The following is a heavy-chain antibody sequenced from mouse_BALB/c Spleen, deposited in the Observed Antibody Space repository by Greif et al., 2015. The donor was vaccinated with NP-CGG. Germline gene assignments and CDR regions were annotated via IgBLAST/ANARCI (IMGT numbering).Heavy chain of an antibody. CDR1: GYTFTSYW. CDR3: ARRNYDYAMDY. Sequence: QVQLKESGAELAKPGASVKMSCKASGYTFTSYWMHWVKQRPGQGLEWIGYINPSTGYTEYNQKFKDKATLTADKSSSTAYMQLSSLTSEDSAVYYCARRNYDYAMDYWGQGTSVTVSS. CDR2: INPSTGYT. J-gene: IGHJ4*01. V-gene: IGHV1-7*01. D-gene: IGHD2-4*01.